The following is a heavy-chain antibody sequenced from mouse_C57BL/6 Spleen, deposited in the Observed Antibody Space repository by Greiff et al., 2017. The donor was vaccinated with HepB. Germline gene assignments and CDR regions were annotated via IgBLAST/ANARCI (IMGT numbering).Heavy chain of an antibody. CDR2: ISDGGSYT. Sequence: EVQLVESGGGLVKPGGSLKLSCAASGFTFSSYAMSWVRQTPEKRLEWVATISDGGSYTYYPDNVKGRFTISRDNAKNNLYLQMSHLKSEDTAMYYCARDGLYDYGYFDVWGTGTTVTVSS. J-gene: IGHJ1*03. V-gene: IGHV5-4*01. CDR1: GFTFSSYA. CDR3: ARDGLYDYGYFDV. D-gene: IGHD2-4*01.